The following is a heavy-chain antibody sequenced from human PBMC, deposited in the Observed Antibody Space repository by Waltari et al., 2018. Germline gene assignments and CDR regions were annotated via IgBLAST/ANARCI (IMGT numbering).Heavy chain of an antibody. V-gene: IGHV4-39*01. D-gene: IGHD1-26*01. J-gene: IGHJ4*02. CDR1: GGSISSSSYY. Sequence: QLQLQESGPGLVKPSETLSLTCTVSGGSISSSSYYWGWIRQPPGKGLEWIGGIYYSGRTYYNPCLKSRVTISVDTSKNQFSLKLSSVTAADTAVYYCARTDSGSYFDYWGQGTLVTVSS. CDR3: ARTDSGSYFDY. CDR2: IYYSGRT.